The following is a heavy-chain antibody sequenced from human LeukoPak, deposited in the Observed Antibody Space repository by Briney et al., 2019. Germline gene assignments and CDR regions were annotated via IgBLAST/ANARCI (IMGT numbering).Heavy chain of an antibody. D-gene: IGHD2-2*01. CDR2: ISYDGSNK. V-gene: IGHV3-30-3*01. J-gene: IGHJ6*02. CDR1: GFTFSSYA. CDR3: ARVKDGSISPPGYYGMDV. Sequence: GGSLRLSCAASGFTFSSYAMHWVRQAPGKGLEWVAVISYDGSNKYYADSVKGRFTISRDNSKNTLYLQMNSLRAEDTAVYYCARVKDGSISPPGYYGMDVWGQGTTVTVSS.